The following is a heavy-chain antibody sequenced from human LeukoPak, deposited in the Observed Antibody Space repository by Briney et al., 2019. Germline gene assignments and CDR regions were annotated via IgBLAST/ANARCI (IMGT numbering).Heavy chain of an antibody. D-gene: IGHD6-13*01. CDR3: ARGGRYSSSWIDNWFDP. J-gene: IGHJ5*02. Sequence: GGSLRLSCAASGLTFSSYAMNWVRQAPGKGLEWVSAISGSGGSTYYADSVKGRFTISRDNAKNSLYPQMNSLRAEDTALYYCARGGRYSSSWIDNWFDPWGQGTLVTVSS. V-gene: IGHV3-23*01. CDR1: GLTFSSYA. CDR2: ISGSGGST.